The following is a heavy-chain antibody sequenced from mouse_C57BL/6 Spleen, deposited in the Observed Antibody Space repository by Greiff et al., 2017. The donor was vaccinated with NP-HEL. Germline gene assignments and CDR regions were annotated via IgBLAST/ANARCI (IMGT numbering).Heavy chain of an antibody. J-gene: IGHJ3*01. CDR1: GFTFSSYA. CDR2: ISDGGSYT. Sequence: EVKLEESGGGLVKPGGSLKLSCAASGFTFSSYAMSWVRQTPEKRLEWVATISDGGSYTYYPDNVKGRFTISRDNAKNNLYLQMSHLKSEDTAMYYCAEGDGYSFAYWGQGTLVTVSA. D-gene: IGHD2-3*01. V-gene: IGHV5-4*03. CDR3: AEGDGYSFAY.